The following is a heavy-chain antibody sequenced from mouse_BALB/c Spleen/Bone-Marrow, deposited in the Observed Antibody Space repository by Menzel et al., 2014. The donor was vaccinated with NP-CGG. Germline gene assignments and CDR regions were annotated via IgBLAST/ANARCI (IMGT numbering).Heavy chain of an antibody. Sequence: VQLQQSGAELVKPGASVKLSCTASGFNIKDTYTHWAKQRPEQGLEWIGRIDPANGNTKYDPKFQGKATTTADTSSNTAYLQLSSLTSEDTAVYYCANYYYGSSLFAYWGQGTLVTVSA. J-gene: IGHJ3*01. CDR3: ANYYYGSSLFAY. CDR2: IDPANGNT. V-gene: IGHV14-3*02. D-gene: IGHD1-1*01. CDR1: GFNIKDTY.